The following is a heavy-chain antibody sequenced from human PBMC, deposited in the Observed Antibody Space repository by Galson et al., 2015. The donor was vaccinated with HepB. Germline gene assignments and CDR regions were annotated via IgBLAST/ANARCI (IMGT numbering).Heavy chain of an antibody. Sequence: SVKVSCKASGGTFSNYAISWVRQAPGQGLEWMGWINPNSGGTNYAQKFQGWVTMTRDTSISTAYMELSRLRSDDTAVYYCARGPAGSLWLPYWFDPWGQGTLVTVSS. CDR1: GGTFSNYA. CDR2: INPNSGGT. D-gene: IGHD5-18*01. V-gene: IGHV1-2*04. J-gene: IGHJ5*02. CDR3: ARGPAGSLWLPYWFDP.